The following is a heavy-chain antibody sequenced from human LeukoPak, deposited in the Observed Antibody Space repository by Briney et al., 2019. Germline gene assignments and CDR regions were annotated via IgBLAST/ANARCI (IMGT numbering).Heavy chain of an antibody. CDR1: GFTFSSFS. Sequence: GGSLRLSCAASGFTFSSFSMNWVRHAPGNGLEWVSSISSSGSSYIYYSDSVQGRFTISRDNAKNSLYLQMNRLRAEDTAVYYCARWPLDYYGSGSYYPYYYYGVDVWGQGTTVTVSS. CDR2: ISSSGSSYI. J-gene: IGHJ6*02. CDR3: ARWPLDYYGSGSYYPYYYYGVDV. D-gene: IGHD3-10*01. V-gene: IGHV3-21*01.